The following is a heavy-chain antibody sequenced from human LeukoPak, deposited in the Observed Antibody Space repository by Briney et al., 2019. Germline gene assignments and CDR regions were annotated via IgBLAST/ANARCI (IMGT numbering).Heavy chain of an antibody. J-gene: IGHJ5*02. CDR2: INTNTGIP. Sequence: GASVKVSCKASGYTFTSYAMNWVRQAPGQGLEWMGGINTNTGIPTYAQGFTGRFVFSLDTSVSTAYLQISSLKAEDTAVYYCARGAGDIYPYNWFDPWGQGTLVTVSS. CDR1: GYTFTSYA. CDR3: ARGAGDIYPYNWFDP. V-gene: IGHV7-4-1*02. D-gene: IGHD5-12*01.